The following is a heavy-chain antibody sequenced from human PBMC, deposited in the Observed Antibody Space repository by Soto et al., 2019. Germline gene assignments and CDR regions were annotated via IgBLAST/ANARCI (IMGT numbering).Heavy chain of an antibody. D-gene: IGHD6-19*01. Sequence: EVQLVESGGGLVQPGGSLRLSCGASGFTFYTSWMNWVRQAPGMGLEWVANIKSDGSEKYYVDSVKGRFTISRDNTKNSMYLQMNSLRVEDPAMYHCMTDHGGWWGPGTLVTVSS. V-gene: IGHV3-7*01. CDR2: IKSDGSEK. CDR1: GFTFYTSW. CDR3: MTDHGGW. J-gene: IGHJ4*02.